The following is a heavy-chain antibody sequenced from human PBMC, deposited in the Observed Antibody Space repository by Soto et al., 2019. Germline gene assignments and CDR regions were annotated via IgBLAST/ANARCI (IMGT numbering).Heavy chain of an antibody. CDR3: ARMERSKEGLSVYYFDF. V-gene: IGHV4-59*03. Sequence: QVQLQESGPGLVRPSETLSLTCTVSGGSISGYFWSWIRQSPGKEPEWIGYISYRGITHYNPSLESRVSISLVTSKNQFSLKLDAVTAADTAVYYGARMERSKEGLSVYYFDFWGQGTLVTVSS. J-gene: IGHJ4*02. CDR2: ISYRGIT. CDR1: GGSISGYF. D-gene: IGHD1-1*01.